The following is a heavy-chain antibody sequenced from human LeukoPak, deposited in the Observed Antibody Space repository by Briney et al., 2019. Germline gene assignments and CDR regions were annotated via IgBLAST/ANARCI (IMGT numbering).Heavy chain of an antibody. V-gene: IGHV1-69*04. J-gene: IGHJ3*02. CDR2: AIPILGIA. CDR1: GGIFRSYT. D-gene: IGHD5-24*01. Sequence: GASVKVSCRASGGIFRSYTFNWVRQAPGQGLEWMGRAIPILGIATYAQKFQGRITITADKSTSTAYMELSSLRSDDTAMYYCAREPDVDMSTFRGEAFDIWGQGTMVTVSS. CDR3: AREPDVDMSTFRGEAFDI.